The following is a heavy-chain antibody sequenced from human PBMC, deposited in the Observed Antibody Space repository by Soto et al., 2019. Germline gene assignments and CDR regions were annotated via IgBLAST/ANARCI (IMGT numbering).Heavy chain of an antibody. Sequence: PSETLSLTCTVSGGSISNHYWSWVRQPPGKGLEWIGYIYYSGTTNYNPSLKSRVTMSVDTSKNEFSLELSSVTAADTAVYYCARRRSTPTYFDIWGQGTMVTVSS. CDR3: ARRRSTPTYFDI. CDR2: IYYSGTT. V-gene: IGHV4-59*11. CDR1: GGSISNHY. D-gene: IGHD1-26*01. J-gene: IGHJ3*02.